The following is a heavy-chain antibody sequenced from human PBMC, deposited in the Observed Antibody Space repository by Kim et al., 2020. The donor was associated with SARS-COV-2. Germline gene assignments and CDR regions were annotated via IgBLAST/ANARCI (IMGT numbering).Heavy chain of an antibody. D-gene: IGHD3-22*01. V-gene: IGHV3-23*01. CDR2: ISGSGGST. J-gene: IGHJ1*01. Sequence: GGSLRLSCAASGFTFSSYAMSWVRQAPGKGLEWVSGISGSGGSTDYADSMKGRFTISRDNSKNTLYLQMNSLGVEDTAVYYCADSSGYRRRDYFQHWGQGTLVTVSS. CDR3: ADSSGYRRRDYFQH. CDR1: GFTFSSYA.